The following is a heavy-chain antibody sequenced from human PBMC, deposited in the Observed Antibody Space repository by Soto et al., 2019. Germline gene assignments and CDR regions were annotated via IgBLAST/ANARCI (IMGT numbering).Heavy chain of an antibody. CDR2: IYNNGRT. CDR1: GGSISSSS. D-gene: IGHD2-2*01. J-gene: IGHJ4*02. V-gene: IGHV4-59*01. Sequence: PSETLSLTCVVSGGSISSSSWSWIRQPPGRGLEWIGYIYNNGRTDYNPSLKSRVTISVDTSKNHFSLKLSSVTPADTAVYYCARARFCTSTSCYHYFDFWGQGTLVTVSS. CDR3: ARARFCTSTSCYHYFDF.